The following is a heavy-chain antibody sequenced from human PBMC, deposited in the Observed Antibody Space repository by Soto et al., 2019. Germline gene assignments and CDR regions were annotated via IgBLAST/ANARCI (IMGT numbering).Heavy chain of an antibody. Sequence: GGSLRLSCAASGFTFSSSAMSWVRQAPGKGLEWVSAISDSGGITYYADSVKGRFTISRDNSKSTLYLQMNSLRAEDTAVYLCAQIDDSSGLINYWGRGTLVTVSS. V-gene: IGHV3-23*01. CDR3: AQIDDSSGLINY. CDR1: GFTFSSSA. CDR2: ISDSGGIT. J-gene: IGHJ4*02. D-gene: IGHD3-22*01.